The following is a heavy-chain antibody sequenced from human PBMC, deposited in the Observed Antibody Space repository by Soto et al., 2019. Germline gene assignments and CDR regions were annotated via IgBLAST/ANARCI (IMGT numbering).Heavy chain of an antibody. J-gene: IGHJ6*02. V-gene: IGHV1-2*02. CDR2: IDPNSGGT. D-gene: IGHD3-10*01. CDR3: ARAGEYTPRMDV. CDR1: GYTFTGYY. Sequence: GASVKVSCKASGYTFTGYYMHWVRQAPGQGLEWMGWIDPNSGGTNYAQKLQDRVTMTRDTSISTAYMELSRLRSDDTAVYYCARAGEYTPRMDVWGQGTTVTVSS.